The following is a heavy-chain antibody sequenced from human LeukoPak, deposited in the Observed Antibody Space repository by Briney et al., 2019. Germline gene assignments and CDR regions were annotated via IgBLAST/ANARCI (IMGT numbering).Heavy chain of an antibody. V-gene: IGHV4-34*01. CDR1: GGSFSGYY. J-gene: IGHJ4*02. CDR2: INHSGST. D-gene: IGHD6-19*01. Sequence: SETLSLTCAVYGGSFSGYYWSWIRQPPGKGLEWIGEINHSGSTNYNPSLKSRVTISVDTSKNQFSLKLSSVTAADTAVYYCARGANGGWYFDYSDYWGQGTLVTVSS. CDR3: ARGANGGWYFDYSDY.